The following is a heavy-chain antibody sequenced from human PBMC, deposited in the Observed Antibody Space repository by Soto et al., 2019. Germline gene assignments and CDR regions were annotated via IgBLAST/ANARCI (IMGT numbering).Heavy chain of an antibody. J-gene: IGHJ4*02. CDR1: GYTFTGYY. CDR2: INPNSGDT. D-gene: IGHD3-22*01. V-gene: IGHV1-2*02. CDR3: ARDYYDSSGYLGY. Sequence: QVQLVQSGAEVKKPGASVKVSCKASGYTFTGYYMHWVRQAPGQGLEWMGWINPNSGDTNYAQKFQGRVTMTRDTSISTAYMELSRLRSDDTAVYYCARDYYDSSGYLGYWGQGTLVTVSS.